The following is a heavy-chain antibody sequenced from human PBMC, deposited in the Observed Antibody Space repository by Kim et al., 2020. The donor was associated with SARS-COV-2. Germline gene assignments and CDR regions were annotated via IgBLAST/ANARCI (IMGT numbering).Heavy chain of an antibody. J-gene: IGHJ6*02. D-gene: IGHD2-2*01. CDR1: GGTFSSYA. CDR3: ARDRGMEDIVVVGSLDGGVDV. Sequence: SGKVSCKASGGTFSSYAISWVRQAPGQVLEWMGGIIPIFGTANNAQKIQGRVTITANESTRTAYMELSSLRTEDTAVYYCARDRGMEDIVVVGSLDGGVDVWGQETTVTVSS. V-gene: IGHV1-69*13. CDR2: IIPIFGTA.